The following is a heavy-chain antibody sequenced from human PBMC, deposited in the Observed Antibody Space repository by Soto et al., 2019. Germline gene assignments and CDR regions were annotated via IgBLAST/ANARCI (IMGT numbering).Heavy chain of an antibody. V-gene: IGHV4-34*01. CDR1: GGSFSGYY. D-gene: IGHD1-7*01. CDR3: ASSPRRNWNYDY. Sequence: QVQLQQWGAGLLKPSETLSLTCAVYGGSFSGYYWSWIRQPPGKGLEWIGEINHSGSTNYNPSLKSRVTISVDTSKNQFSLKLSSVTAADTAVYYCASSPRRNWNYDYWGQGTLVTVSS. J-gene: IGHJ4*02. CDR2: INHSGST.